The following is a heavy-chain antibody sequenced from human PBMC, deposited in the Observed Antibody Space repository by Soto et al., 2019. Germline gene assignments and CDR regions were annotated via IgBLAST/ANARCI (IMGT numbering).Heavy chain of an antibody. V-gene: IGHV4-34*01. Sequence: SETLSLTCAVYGGSFSGYYWSWIRQPPGKGLEWIGEINHSGSTNYNPSLKSRVTISVDTSKNQFSLKLSSVTAADTAVYYCARAPYDFWSGYYSYFDYWGQGTLVTVSS. CDR1: GGSFSGYY. J-gene: IGHJ4*02. D-gene: IGHD3-3*01. CDR3: ARAPYDFWSGYYSYFDY. CDR2: INHSGST.